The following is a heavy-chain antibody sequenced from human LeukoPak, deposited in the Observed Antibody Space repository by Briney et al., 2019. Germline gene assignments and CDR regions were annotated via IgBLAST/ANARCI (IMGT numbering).Heavy chain of an antibody. J-gene: IGHJ4*02. CDR1: VFTFSTYG. Sequence: GGSLRLSCAASVFTFSTYGMHWVRQAPGKGLEWVAFIRYDGSNTYYADSVKGRFSISRDNSKNTLYLQLNSLRVEDTAVYHCAKVLGITMIAVPFGDWGQGTLVTVSS. V-gene: IGHV3-30*02. CDR2: IRYDGSNT. D-gene: IGHD3-22*01. CDR3: AKVLGITMIAVPFGD.